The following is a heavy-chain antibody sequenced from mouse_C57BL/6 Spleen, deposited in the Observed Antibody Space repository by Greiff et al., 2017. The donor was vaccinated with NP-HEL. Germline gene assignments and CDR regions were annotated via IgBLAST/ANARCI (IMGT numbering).Heavy chain of an antibody. CDR2: INPNNGGT. CDR3: ARTPYYYGSSPPWYFDV. V-gene: IGHV1-18*01. D-gene: IGHD1-1*01. CDR1: GYTFTDYN. J-gene: IGHJ1*03. Sequence: VQLQQSGPELVKPGASVKIPCKASGYTFTDYNMDWVKQSHGKSLEWIGDINPNNGGTIYNQKFKGKATLTVDKSSSTAYMELRSLTSEDTAVYYCARTPYYYGSSPPWYFDVWGTGTTVTVSS.